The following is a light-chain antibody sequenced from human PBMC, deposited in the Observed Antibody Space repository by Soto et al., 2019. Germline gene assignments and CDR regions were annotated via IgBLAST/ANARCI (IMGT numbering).Light chain of an antibody. CDR3: AAWDDSLSEV. CDR1: SSNIGSNY. Sequence: QSVLTQPPSASGTPGQRDTISCSGSSSNIGSNYVYWYQQLPGTAPKLLIYRNNQRPSGVPDRFSGSKSGTSASLAISGLRFEDEADYYCAAWDDSLSEVFGGGTKLTVL. V-gene: IGLV1-47*01. CDR2: RNN. J-gene: IGLJ3*02.